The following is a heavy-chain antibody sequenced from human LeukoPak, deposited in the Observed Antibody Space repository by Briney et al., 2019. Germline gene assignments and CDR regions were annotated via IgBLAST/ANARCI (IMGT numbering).Heavy chain of an antibody. Sequence: SETLSLTCTVSGGSIRSSYYYWGWIRQPPGKGLEWIGEINHSGSTNYNPSLKSRVTISVDTSKNQFSLKLSSVTAADTAVYYCARGRGSYSFQHWGQGTLVTVSS. J-gene: IGHJ1*01. V-gene: IGHV4-39*07. CDR3: ARGRGSYSFQH. D-gene: IGHD1-26*01. CDR1: GGSIRSSYYY. CDR2: INHSGST.